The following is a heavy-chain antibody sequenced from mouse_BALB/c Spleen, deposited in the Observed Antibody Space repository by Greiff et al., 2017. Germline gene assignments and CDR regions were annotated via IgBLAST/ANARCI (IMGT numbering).Heavy chain of an antibody. V-gene: IGHV7-3*02. CDR1: GFTFTDYY. J-gene: IGHJ3*01. CDR3: ARDSSGFAY. CDR2: IRNRANGYTT. D-gene: IGHD3-1*01. Sequence: DVHLVESGGGLVQPGGSLRLSCATSGFTFTDYYMSWVRQPPGKALEWLGFIRNRANGYTTEYSASVKGRFTISRDNSQSILYLQMNTLRAEDSATYYCARDSSGFAYWGQGTLVTVSA.